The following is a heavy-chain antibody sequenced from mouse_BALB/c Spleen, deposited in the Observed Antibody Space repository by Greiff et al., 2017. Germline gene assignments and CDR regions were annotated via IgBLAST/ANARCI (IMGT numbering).Heavy chain of an antibody. V-gene: IGHV2-6-7*01. CDR2: IWGDGST. CDR1: GFSLTGYG. J-gene: IGHJ4*01. Sequence: QVQLKQSGPGLVAPSQSLSITCTVSGFSLTGYGVNWVRQPPGKGLEWLGMIWGDGSTDYNSALKSRLSISKDNSKSQVFLKMNSLQTDDTARYYCAREGYYRYDDGDYYAMDYWGQGTSVTVSS. CDR3: AREGYYRYDDGDYYAMDY. D-gene: IGHD2-14*01.